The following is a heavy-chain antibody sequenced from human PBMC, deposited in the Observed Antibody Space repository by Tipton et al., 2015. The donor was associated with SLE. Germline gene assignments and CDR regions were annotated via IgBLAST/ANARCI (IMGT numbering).Heavy chain of an antibody. Sequence: SLRLSCAASGFTFSSYDMSWVRQAPGKGLEWVSTFSASDGYRYEADSVKGRFTISRDNSKNTLYLQMNSLRAEDTAIYYCANSGFSYAFDHWGQGTLVTVSS. CDR2: FSASDGYR. J-gene: IGHJ4*02. CDR1: GFTFSSYD. V-gene: IGHV3-23*01. CDR3: ANSGFSYAFDH. D-gene: IGHD3-10*01.